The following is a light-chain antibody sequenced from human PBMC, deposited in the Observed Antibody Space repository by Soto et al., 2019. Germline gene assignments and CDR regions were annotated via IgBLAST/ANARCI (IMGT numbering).Light chain of an antibody. CDR2: GAS. CDR3: QQYGSSPPT. J-gene: IGKJ4*01. CDR1: QSVSSSY. V-gene: IGKV3-20*01. Sequence: EIVLTQAPGTLSLSPGERATLSCRASQSVSSSYLAWYQQKPGQAPRLLIYGASSRATGIPDRFSCSGSGTDFAFTISRLEPEDFAVYYCQQYGSSPPTLGGGTKVEIK.